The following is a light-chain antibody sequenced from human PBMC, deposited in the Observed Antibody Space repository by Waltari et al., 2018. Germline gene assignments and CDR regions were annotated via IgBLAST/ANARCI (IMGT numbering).Light chain of an antibody. V-gene: IGLV1-36*01. CDR1: SSNIGNSA. CDR3: SVWDDSLNGQV. J-gene: IGLJ2*01. CDR2: YDD. Sequence: QSLLTQPPSVSAPPTQRATISCSGSSSNIGNSAVNSYQQLPGKAPKLLIYYDDLLPSGVSDRFSASKSGTSASLAISGLQSEDEADYYCSVWDDSLNGQVFGGGTKLTVL.